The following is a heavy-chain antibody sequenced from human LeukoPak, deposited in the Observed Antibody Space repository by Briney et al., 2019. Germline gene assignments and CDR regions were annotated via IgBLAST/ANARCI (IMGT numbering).Heavy chain of an antibody. CDR3: ARRWYFGSEKYCAFDY. V-gene: IGHV5-51*01. D-gene: IGHD3-10*01. CDR1: GYTFTNYW. J-gene: IGHJ4*02. CDR2: IYPGDSDT. Sequence: PGESLKISCQASGYTFTNYWIGWVRQMPGKGLEWMGIIYPGDSDTRYSPSFQGQVTISADKSISAAYLQWNSLKASDTAMYYCARRWYFGSEKYCAFDYWGQGTLVTVSS.